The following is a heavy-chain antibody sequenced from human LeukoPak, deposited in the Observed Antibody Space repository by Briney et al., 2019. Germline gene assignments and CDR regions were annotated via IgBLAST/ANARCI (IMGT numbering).Heavy chain of an antibody. CDR3: ARDGTGFDY. Sequence: PGGSLRLSCVASGFTFSRDWMSWVRQAPGKGLEWVASVKQDGIETQYVDSVKGRFTISRDNAKSSVYLQMNSLRVEDTAVYYCARDGTGFDYWGQGTLATVSS. V-gene: IGHV3-7*01. D-gene: IGHD2-8*02. CDR2: VKQDGIET. CDR1: GFTFSRDW. J-gene: IGHJ4*02.